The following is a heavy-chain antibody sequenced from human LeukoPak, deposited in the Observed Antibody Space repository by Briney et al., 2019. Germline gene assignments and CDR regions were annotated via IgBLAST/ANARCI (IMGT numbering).Heavy chain of an antibody. Sequence: SSETLSLTCTVSGGSISSGDYYWSWTRQPPGKGLEWIGYIYYSGSTYYNPSLKSRVTISVDTSKNQFSLKLSSVTAADTAVYYCAREKKGGYHDAFDIWGQGTMVTVSS. CDR3: AREKKGGYHDAFDI. CDR2: IYYSGST. CDR1: GGSISSGDYY. J-gene: IGHJ3*02. D-gene: IGHD3-22*01. V-gene: IGHV4-30-4*08.